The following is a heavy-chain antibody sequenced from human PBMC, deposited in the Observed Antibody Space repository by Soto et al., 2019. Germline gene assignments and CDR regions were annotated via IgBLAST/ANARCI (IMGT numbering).Heavy chain of an antibody. CDR1: GYTFTSYG. CDR2: ISAYNGNT. J-gene: IGHJ5*02. CDR3: AREGRGKGGGWFDP. Sequence: ASVKVSCKASGYTFTSYGISWVRQAPGQGLEWMGWISAYNGNTNYAQKLQGRVNMTTDTSTRHAYMELRSLRSDDTAVYYGAREGRGKGGGWFDPWGQGTLVTVSS. D-gene: IGHD3-16*01. V-gene: IGHV1-18*04.